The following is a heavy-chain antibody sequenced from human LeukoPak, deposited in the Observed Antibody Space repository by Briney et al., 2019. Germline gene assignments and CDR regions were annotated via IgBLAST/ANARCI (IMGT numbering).Heavy chain of an antibody. D-gene: IGHD2-2*01. CDR2: INPNPNGGGT. Sequence: ASVQVSCKASGYTFIDYYMHWVRQAPGQGLEWMGWINPNPNGGGTNYAQKFQGRVTMTRDTSISTAYMELNSLRSDDTAVYYCLRDGVPAPEEFDYWGQGTLVTVSS. V-gene: IGHV1-2*02. CDR1: GYTFIDYY. CDR3: LRDGVPAPEEFDY. J-gene: IGHJ4*02.